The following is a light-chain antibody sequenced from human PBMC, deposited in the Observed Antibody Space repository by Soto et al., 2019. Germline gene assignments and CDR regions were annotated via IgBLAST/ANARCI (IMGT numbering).Light chain of an antibody. J-gene: IGLJ1*01. V-gene: IGLV1-44*01. CDR1: SSNIGGNT. Sequence: QSVLTQPPSASGTPGQRVTFSCSGSSSNIGGNTVSWFQHLPRTAPKLLIFSNSQRPSGVPDRFSGAKSGTSASLAISGLQSEDEANYYCATWDAGLSAYVLGTGTKLTV. CDR2: SNS. CDR3: ATWDAGLSAYV.